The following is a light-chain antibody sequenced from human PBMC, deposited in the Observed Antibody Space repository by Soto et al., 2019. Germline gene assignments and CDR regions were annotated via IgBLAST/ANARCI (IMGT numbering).Light chain of an antibody. J-gene: IGKJ4*01. CDR1: QGVDSD. Sequence: IQMTQSPSSLSASVGDRVTITCRASQGVDSDLSWYQQKPGKAPKLLIYAASSLHSGVPTRFRGSGSGTHFTLTISSLQPEDVATYYCQQSYTTLVLTFGGGTKVELK. CDR3: QQSYTTLVLT. V-gene: IGKV1-39*01. CDR2: AAS.